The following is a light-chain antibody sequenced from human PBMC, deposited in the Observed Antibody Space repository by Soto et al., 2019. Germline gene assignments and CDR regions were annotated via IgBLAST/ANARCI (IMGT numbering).Light chain of an antibody. J-gene: IGKJ5*01. Sequence: EIVLSQSPATLSLSPGQRATLSCRASQSVRSSYLAWYQQKSGQAPRLLIYGASSRATGIPDRFSGSGSGTDFTLTISRLEPEDFAVFYCQQYGSSSITFGQGTRLEI. V-gene: IGKV3-20*01. CDR3: QQYGSSSIT. CDR1: QSVRSSY. CDR2: GAS.